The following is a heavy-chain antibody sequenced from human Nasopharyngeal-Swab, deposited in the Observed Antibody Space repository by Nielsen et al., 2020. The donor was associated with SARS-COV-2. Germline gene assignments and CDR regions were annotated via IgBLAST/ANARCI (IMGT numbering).Heavy chain of an antibody. D-gene: IGHD6-19*01. CDR1: GFTFSTFG. CDR3: ARGTWYSSGFAAFDI. J-gene: IGHJ3*02. CDR2: IWYDGSNK. V-gene: IGHV3-33*01. Sequence: GESLKISCAASGFTFSTFGMHWVRQAPGKGLEWVAVIWYDGSNKYYADSVKGRFTISRHNSKNTLYLQMNSLRAEDTAVYYCARGTWYSSGFAAFDIWGQGTMVTVSS.